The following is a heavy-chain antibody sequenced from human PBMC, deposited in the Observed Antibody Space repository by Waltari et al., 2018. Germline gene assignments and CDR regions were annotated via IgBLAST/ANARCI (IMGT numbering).Heavy chain of an antibody. Sequence: EVQLVKSGGGLVQPGGSLRLSCVASGFTFTSYWMSWVRQAPGKGLGWVANIKQDGSEKYYVDSVKGRFTISRDNAKNSLYLQMNSLRAGDTALYYCVRDRGWGNYFDYWGQGTLVTVSS. CDR2: IKQDGSEK. V-gene: IGHV3-7*01. J-gene: IGHJ4*02. D-gene: IGHD3-16*01. CDR3: VRDRGWGNYFDY. CDR1: GFTFTSYW.